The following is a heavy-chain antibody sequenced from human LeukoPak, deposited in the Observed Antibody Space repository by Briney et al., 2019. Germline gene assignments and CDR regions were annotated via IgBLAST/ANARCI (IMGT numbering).Heavy chain of an antibody. D-gene: IGHD5-12*01. CDR1: GFTFSSYW. J-gene: IGHJ4*02. Sequence: GGSLKLSCAASGFTFSSYWMSWVRQAPGRGLEWVANIKQDGSDKYYVDSVKGRFTISRDNAKNSLYLQMNSLRAEDTAVYYCARSVDLVATVFDYWGQGTLVTVSS. CDR3: ARSVDLVATVFDY. CDR2: IKQDGSDK. V-gene: IGHV3-7*01.